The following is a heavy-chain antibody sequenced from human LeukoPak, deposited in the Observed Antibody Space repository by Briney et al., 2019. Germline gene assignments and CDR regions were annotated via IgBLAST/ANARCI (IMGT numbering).Heavy chain of an antibody. CDR1: GLTFSSYA. J-gene: IGHJ4*02. Sequence: GGSLRLSCAASGLTFSSYAMSWVRQAPGKRLEWVSAISGSGAGTYYADSVKGRFTISRDNSKNTLYLQMNSLRAEDTAVYYCAKSSGYSYGYFAYWGQGTLVTVSS. CDR2: ISGSGAGT. CDR3: AKSSGYSYGYFAY. V-gene: IGHV3-23*01. D-gene: IGHD5-18*01.